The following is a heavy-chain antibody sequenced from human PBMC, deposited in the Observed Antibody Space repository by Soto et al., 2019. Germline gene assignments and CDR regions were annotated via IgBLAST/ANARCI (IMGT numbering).Heavy chain of an antibody. CDR2: IYYSGST. J-gene: IGHJ3*02. Sequence: SETLSLTCTVSGGSISSSSYYWGWIRQPPGKGLEWIGSIYYSGSTYYNPSLKSRVTISVDTSKNQFSLKLSSVTAADTAVYYCARHVPAVVVTAKFPMLFDIWGQGTMVTVSS. D-gene: IGHD2-21*02. CDR1: GGSISSSSYY. CDR3: ARHVPAVVVTAKFPMLFDI. V-gene: IGHV4-39*01.